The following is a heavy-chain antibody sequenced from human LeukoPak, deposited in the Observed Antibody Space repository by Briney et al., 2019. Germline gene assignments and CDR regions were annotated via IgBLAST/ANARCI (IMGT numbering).Heavy chain of an antibody. CDR3: AREGMGLRYFDWPY. J-gene: IGHJ4*02. V-gene: IGHV3-30-3*01. CDR2: ISYDGSNK. CDR1: GFTFSSYA. Sequence: GGSLRLSCAASGFTFSSYAMHWVRQAPGKGLEWVAVISYDGSNKYYADSVKGRFTISRDNSKNTLYLQMNSLRAEDTAVYYCAREGMGLRYFDWPYWGQGTLVTVSS. D-gene: IGHD3-9*01.